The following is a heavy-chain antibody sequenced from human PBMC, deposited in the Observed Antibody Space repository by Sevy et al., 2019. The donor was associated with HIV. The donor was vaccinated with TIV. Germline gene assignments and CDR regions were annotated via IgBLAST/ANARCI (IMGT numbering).Heavy chain of an antibody. CDR3: ARDEDIVVVPAAKGSRYGMDV. V-gene: IGHV3-30-3*01. CDR1: GFTFSSYA. CDR2: ISYDGSNK. D-gene: IGHD2-2*01. Sequence: GGSLRLSCAASGFTFSSYAMHWVRQAPGKGLEWVAVISYDGSNKYYADSVKGRFTISRDNSENTLYLQMNSLRAEDTAVYYCARDEDIVVVPAAKGSRYGMDVWGQGTTVTVSS. J-gene: IGHJ6*02.